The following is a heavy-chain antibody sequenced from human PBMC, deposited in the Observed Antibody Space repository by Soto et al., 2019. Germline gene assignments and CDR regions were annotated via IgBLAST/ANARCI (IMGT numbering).Heavy chain of an antibody. CDR3: ARGYSYGSYWYFDL. V-gene: IGHV1-18*04. D-gene: IGHD5-18*01. CDR1: GYTFSSYG. J-gene: IGHJ2*01. Sequence: QVQLVQSGAEVKKPGASVKVSCKASGYTFSSYGITWVRQAPGQGLEWMGWITPYNGNTNYAQKFQGRVTMTTDTSTSTAYMELWSLTSDDTAVFYCARGYSYGSYWYFDLWGRGTLFTVSS. CDR2: ITPYNGNT.